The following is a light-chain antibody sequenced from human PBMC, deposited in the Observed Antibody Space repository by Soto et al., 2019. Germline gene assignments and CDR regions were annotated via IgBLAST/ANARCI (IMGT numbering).Light chain of an antibody. Sequence: DIQMTQSPSTLSGSVGDRVTITCRASQTISSWLAWYQRKPGKAPKLLIYKASTLKSGVPSGFSGSGSGTEFTLTISSLQPDDFATYYCQHYNSYSEAFGQGTKVDIK. CDR3: QHYNSYSEA. CDR1: QTISSW. CDR2: KAS. V-gene: IGKV1-5*03. J-gene: IGKJ1*01.